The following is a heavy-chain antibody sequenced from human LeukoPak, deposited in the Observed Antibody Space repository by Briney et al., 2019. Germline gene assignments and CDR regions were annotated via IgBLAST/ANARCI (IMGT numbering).Heavy chain of an antibody. J-gene: IGHJ5*02. Sequence: SETLSLTCTVSGGSVSSGSYYWTWIRQPPGKGLEYIGYIYTSGSANYNPSLKSRVTISVDTSKNQFSLKLSSVTAADTAVYYCARHPPSRYCTNGVCNNWFDPWGQGTLVTVSS. CDR1: GGSVSSGSYY. CDR2: IYTSGSA. CDR3: ARHPPSRYCTNGVCNNWFDP. D-gene: IGHD2-8*01. V-gene: IGHV4-61*01.